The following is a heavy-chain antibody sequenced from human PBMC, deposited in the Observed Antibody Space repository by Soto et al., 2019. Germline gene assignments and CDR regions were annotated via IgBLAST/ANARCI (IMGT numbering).Heavy chain of an antibody. CDR3: ARETGYYYDSSGSQGDAFDI. J-gene: IGHJ3*02. V-gene: IGHV2-26*01. CDR1: GFSLSNARMG. CDR2: IFSNDEK. Sequence: SGPTLVNPTETLTLTCTVSGFSLSNARMGVSWIRQPPGKALEWLAHIFSNDEKSYSTSLKSRLTISKDTSKSQVVLTMTNMDPVDTATYYCARETGYYYDSSGSQGDAFDIWGQGTMVTVS. D-gene: IGHD3-22*01.